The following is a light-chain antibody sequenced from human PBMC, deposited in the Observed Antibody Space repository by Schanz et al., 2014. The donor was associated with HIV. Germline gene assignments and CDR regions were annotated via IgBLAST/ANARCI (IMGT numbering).Light chain of an antibody. CDR3: QQYYSTPPT. V-gene: IGKV4-1*01. J-gene: IGKJ4*01. Sequence: DIVMTQSPDSLAVSLGERATIHCKSSQTVLYSSNNKNYLAWYQQKPGQPPKLLISWASTRESGVPDRFSGGGSGTDFTLTISSLQAEDVAVYYCQQYYSTPPTFGGGTQVEIK. CDR2: WAS. CDR1: QTVLYSSNNKNY.